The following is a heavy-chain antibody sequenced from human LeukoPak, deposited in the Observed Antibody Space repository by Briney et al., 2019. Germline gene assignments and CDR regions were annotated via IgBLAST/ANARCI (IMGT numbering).Heavy chain of an antibody. CDR1: GGSLSSYY. Sequence: SETLSLTCTVSGGSLSSYYWSWIRQPAWGGLEWIGYMYYRGSTNYNPSLKSRLTISVDTSKNQLSLKLSSVTAADTAVYYCARLPPIARRTSDFDFWGQGTLVTVSS. J-gene: IGHJ4*02. CDR3: ARLPPIARRTSDFDF. V-gene: IGHV4-59*08. D-gene: IGHD2-8*01. CDR2: MYYRGST.